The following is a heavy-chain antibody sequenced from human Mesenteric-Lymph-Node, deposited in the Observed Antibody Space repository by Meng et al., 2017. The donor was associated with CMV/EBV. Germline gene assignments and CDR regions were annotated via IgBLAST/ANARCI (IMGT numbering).Heavy chain of an antibody. CDR3: ARGVFDS. J-gene: IGHJ4*02. CDR1: GFTFTSSG. CDR2: ISGINDHT. Sequence: ESLKISCAASGFTFTSSGMSWVRQAPGKGLEWVSSISGINDHTHYEDSVKGRFTISRDNSRNTLYLQMNSLRAEDTAVYYCARGVFDSWGQGTLVTVSS. V-gene: IGHV3-23*01.